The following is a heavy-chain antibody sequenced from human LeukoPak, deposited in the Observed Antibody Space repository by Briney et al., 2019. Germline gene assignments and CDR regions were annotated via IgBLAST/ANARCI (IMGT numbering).Heavy chain of an antibody. J-gene: IGHJ1*01. D-gene: IGHD6-19*01. CDR1: GGAFSSYA. Sequence: ASVKVSCKASGGAFSSYAISWVRQAPGQGLEWMGWINPNTGGTNYAQKFQGRVTMTRDTSISTAYMELSRLRSDDTAVYYCARDIAVAGTGAEYFQHWGQGTLVTVSS. CDR2: INPNTGGT. V-gene: IGHV1-2*02. CDR3: ARDIAVAGTGAEYFQH.